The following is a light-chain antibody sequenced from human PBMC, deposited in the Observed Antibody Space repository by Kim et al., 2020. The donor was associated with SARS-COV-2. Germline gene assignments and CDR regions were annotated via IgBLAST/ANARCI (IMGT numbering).Light chain of an antibody. J-gene: IGKJ3*01. CDR3: QKYNSAPLDIFT. Sequence: DIQMTQSPSSLSASVGDRVTITCRASQGISNYLAWYQQKPGKVPKLLIYAASTLQSGVPSRFSGSGSGTDFTLTISSLQPEDVATYYCQKYNSAPLDIFTFGPGTKVDIK. CDR1: QGISNY. V-gene: IGKV1-27*01. CDR2: AAS.